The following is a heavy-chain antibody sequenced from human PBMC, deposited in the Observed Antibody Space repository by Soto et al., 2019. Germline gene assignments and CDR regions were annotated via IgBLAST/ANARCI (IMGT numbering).Heavy chain of an antibody. J-gene: IGHJ6*03. CDR3: AQYGCSTPACYPYYYYVAV. V-gene: IGHV3-23*01. Sequence: EVQLLESGGGLVQPVGSLRLSCAASGFRLSDSAVSWVRQAPGKGLEWVSSLTVTGDSAFYSDSVKGRFPISRDISKSTLHRQMNSLRAEDTAVYYCAQYGCSTPACYPYYYYVAVWGTGTTVTVSS. CDR2: LTVTGDSA. D-gene: IGHD2-2*01. CDR1: GFRLSDSA.